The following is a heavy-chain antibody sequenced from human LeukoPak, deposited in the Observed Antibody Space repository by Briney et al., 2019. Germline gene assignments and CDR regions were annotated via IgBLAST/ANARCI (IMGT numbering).Heavy chain of an antibody. CDR3: ARASSQLLAYYFDY. V-gene: IGHV4-39*01. Sequence: SETLSLTCTVSGGSISSSSYYWGWIRQPPGKGLECIGSIYYSGSTYYNPSLKSRVTISVDTSKNQFSLKLSSVTAADTAVYYCARASSQLLAYYFDYWGQGTLVTVSS. J-gene: IGHJ4*02. D-gene: IGHD2-2*01. CDR1: GGSISSSSYY. CDR2: IYYSGST.